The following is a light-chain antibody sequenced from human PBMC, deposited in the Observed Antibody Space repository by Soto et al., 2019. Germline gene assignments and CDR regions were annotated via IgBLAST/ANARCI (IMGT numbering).Light chain of an antibody. CDR1: SIDVGGNH. Sequence: QSALTQPAPVSGAPGQSITISCPGNSIDVGGNHVSWYQQHPGNAPRLIIYDVSNRPSGISNRFSGSKSDNTASLTISGLQADDEADYYCSSHTSSSRYVFGTGTKVTVL. CDR2: DVS. CDR3: SSHTSSSRYV. J-gene: IGLJ1*01. V-gene: IGLV2-14*01.